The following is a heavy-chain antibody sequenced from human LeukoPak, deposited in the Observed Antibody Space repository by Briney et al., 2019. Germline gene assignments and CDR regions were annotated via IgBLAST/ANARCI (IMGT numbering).Heavy chain of an antibody. J-gene: IGHJ4*02. CDR2: IYYNGIT. V-gene: IGHV4-59*01. Sequence: SETLSLTCTVSGGSISNYYWSWIRQPPGKGLEWIAYIYYNGITNCNPSLKSRVTISIDTSKNQFSLKLSSVTAADTAVYYCARVRDFSLFDYWGQGTLVTVSS. CDR1: GGSISNYY. D-gene: IGHD3-3*01. CDR3: ARVRDFSLFDY.